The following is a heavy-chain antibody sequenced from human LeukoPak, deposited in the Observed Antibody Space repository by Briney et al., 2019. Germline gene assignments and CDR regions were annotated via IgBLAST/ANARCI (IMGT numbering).Heavy chain of an antibody. Sequence: SETLSLTCAVYGGSFSGYYWSWIRQPPGKGLEWIGEINHSGSTNYNPSLESRVTMSVDTSKNQFSLELSSVTAADTAVYYCAREYGYEDYWGQGTLVTVSS. J-gene: IGHJ4*02. CDR3: AREYGYEDY. CDR2: INHSGST. V-gene: IGHV4-34*01. CDR1: GGSFSGYY. D-gene: IGHD3-3*01.